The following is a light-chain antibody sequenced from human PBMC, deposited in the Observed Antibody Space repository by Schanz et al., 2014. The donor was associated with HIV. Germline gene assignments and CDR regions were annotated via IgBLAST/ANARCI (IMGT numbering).Light chain of an antibody. CDR2: DVS. V-gene: IGLV2-14*03. CDR1: SGDVGSYNY. Sequence: QSALTQPASVSGSPGQSISISCTGTSGDVGSYNYVSWYQQHLGKAPKLMIYDVSNRPSGVSSRFSGSKSGNTASLTISGRQAEDEAEYYCCSYTTTSTYVFGAGTKLTVL. CDR3: CSYTTTSTYV. J-gene: IGLJ1*01.